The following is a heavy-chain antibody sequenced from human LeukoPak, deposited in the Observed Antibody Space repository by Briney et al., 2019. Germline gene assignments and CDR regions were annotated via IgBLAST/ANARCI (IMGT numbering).Heavy chain of an antibody. Sequence: GGSLRLSCAASGFTFSSYGMSWVRQAPGKGLEWVSAISGSGGSTYYADSVKGRFTISRDNSKNTLYLQMNSLRAEDTAVYYCAKAHIVVVVAATDNWFDPWGQGTLVTVSS. V-gene: IGHV3-23*01. CDR1: GFTFSSYG. CDR3: AKAHIVVVVAATDNWFDP. CDR2: ISGSGGST. J-gene: IGHJ5*02. D-gene: IGHD2-15*01.